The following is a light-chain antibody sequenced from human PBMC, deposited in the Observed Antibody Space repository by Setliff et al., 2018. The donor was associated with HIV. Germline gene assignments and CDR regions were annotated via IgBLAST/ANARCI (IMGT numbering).Light chain of an antibody. J-gene: IGLJ1*01. CDR2: SNN. Sequence: QSALTQPPSASATPGQRATISCSGSNSNIGSNTVNWYQQLPGTAPKLLIYSNNQRPSGVPDRFSGSKSGTSASLAISGLQSEDEADYYCAAWDDRLTIDVFGTGTKGTVL. V-gene: IGLV1-44*01. CDR1: NSNIGSNT. CDR3: AAWDDRLTIDV.